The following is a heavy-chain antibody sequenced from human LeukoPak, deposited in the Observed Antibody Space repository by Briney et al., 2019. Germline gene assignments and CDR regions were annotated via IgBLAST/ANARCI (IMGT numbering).Heavy chain of an antibody. CDR3: ARDQYDTWSRRGNFDS. Sequence: GGSLRLSCVASGFTFGKYWMSWVRQAPGKGLEWVVNIKLDGSEKNHVDSVKGRFTISRDNTKNSLYLQMNSLRVEDTAVFYCARDQYDTWSRRGNFDSWGQGTLVIVSS. V-gene: IGHV3-7*03. CDR1: GFTFGKYW. J-gene: IGHJ4*02. D-gene: IGHD3-3*01. CDR2: IKLDGSEK.